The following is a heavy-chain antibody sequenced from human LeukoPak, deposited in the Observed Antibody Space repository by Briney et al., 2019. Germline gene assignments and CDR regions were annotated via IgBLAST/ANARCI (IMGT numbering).Heavy chain of an antibody. CDR2: ISYDGSNK. D-gene: IGHD3-16*02. J-gene: IGHJ4*02. CDR1: GFTFSKYG. Sequence: QTGGSLRLSYAPSGFTFSKYGMHWVRQAPGKGLEWVAVISYDGSNKYYADSVKGRFTISRDKSKNTLYLQMNSLRAEDTAMYYCAKVKDDGYLKNYLDYWGQGTLVTVSS. CDR3: AKVKDDGYLKNYLDY. V-gene: IGHV3-30*18.